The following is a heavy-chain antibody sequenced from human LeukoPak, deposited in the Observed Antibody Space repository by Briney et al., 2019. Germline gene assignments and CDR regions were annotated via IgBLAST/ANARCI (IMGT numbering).Heavy chain of an antibody. V-gene: IGHV3-23*01. D-gene: IGHD3-3*01. CDR2: ISGSGGST. J-gene: IGHJ4*02. Sequence: GGSLRLSCAASGFTFSSYAMSWVRQAPGKGLEWVSAISGSGGSTYYADSVKGRFTISRDNSKNTLYPQMNSLRAEDTAVYYCATLRRRDVLRFLEWLFFPDYWGQGTLVTVSS. CDR1: GFTFSSYA. CDR3: ATLRRRDVLRFLEWLFFPDY.